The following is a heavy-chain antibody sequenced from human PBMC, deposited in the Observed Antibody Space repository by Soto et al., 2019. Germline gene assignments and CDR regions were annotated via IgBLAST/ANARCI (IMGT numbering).Heavy chain of an antibody. Sequence: QVQLVESGGGVVQPGRSLRVSCAASGFTFSSYGMHWVRQAPGKGLEWVAVIWYDGSNKYHADSVKGRFTISRDNSKNALYLQMNSLRAEDTAVYYWARIMCGGDCYDFDYWGEGTLVTVSS. V-gene: IGHV3-33*01. CDR1: GFTFSSYG. J-gene: IGHJ4*02. CDR3: ARIMCGGDCYDFDY. D-gene: IGHD2-21*02. CDR2: IWYDGSNK.